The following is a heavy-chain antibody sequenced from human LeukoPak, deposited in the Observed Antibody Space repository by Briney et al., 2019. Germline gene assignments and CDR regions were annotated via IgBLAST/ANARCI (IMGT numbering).Heavy chain of an antibody. D-gene: IGHD1-26*01. CDR2: ISYDGSNK. CDR1: GFTFSSYG. CDR3: AKDPESGGSYGYYFDY. Sequence: GGALRLSCAASGFTFSSYGMHWVRQAPGKGLEWVAVISYDGSNKYYADSVKGRFTISRDNSKNTLYLQMSSLRAEDTAVYYCAKDPESGGSYGYYFDYWGQGTLVTVSS. J-gene: IGHJ4*02. V-gene: IGHV3-30*18.